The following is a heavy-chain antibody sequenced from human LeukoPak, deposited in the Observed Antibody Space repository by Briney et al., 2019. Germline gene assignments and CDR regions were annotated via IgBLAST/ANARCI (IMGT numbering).Heavy chain of an antibody. D-gene: IGHD3-10*01. J-gene: IGHJ2*01. V-gene: IGHV3-9*01. CDR1: GFTFDDYA. CDR3: AKDRRPTVSGGYFDL. CDR2: ISWNSGHK. Sequence: HTGGSLRLSCAASGFTFDDYAMHWVRQAPGKGLEWVSGISWNSGHKGYADSVKGRFTISRDNAKNSLYLRMNSLRAEDTALYYCAKDRRPTVSGGYFDLWGRGTLVIVSS.